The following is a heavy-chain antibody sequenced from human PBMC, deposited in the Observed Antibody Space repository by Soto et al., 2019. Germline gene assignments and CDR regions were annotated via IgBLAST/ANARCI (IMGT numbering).Heavy chain of an antibody. CDR1: GGSISSGGYY. J-gene: IGHJ6*02. CDR3: FSGGTYYGMDV. CDR2: IYYSGST. Sequence: QVQLQESGPGLVKPSQTLSLTCTVSGGSISSGGYYWSGIRQHPGKGLEWIGYIYYSGSTYYNPSLKSRVTLSVDTSKNQFSLKLSSVTAADTAVYYCFSGGTYYGMDVWGQGTTVTVSS. D-gene: IGHD2-15*01. V-gene: IGHV4-31*03.